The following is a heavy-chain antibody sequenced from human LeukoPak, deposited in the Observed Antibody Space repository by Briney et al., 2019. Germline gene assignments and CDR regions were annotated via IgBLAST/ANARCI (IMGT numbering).Heavy chain of an antibody. CDR1: GFTFSNYG. CDR2: ISTGGDST. V-gene: IGHV3-21*01. J-gene: IGHJ4*02. CDR3: ARKGETDY. D-gene: IGHD2-21*01. Sequence: PGGTLRLSCAASGFTFSNYGMNWVRQAPGKGLEWVSTISTGGDSTYYADSVKGRFTISRDNAKNSLYLQMNSLRAEDTAVYYCARKGETDYWGQGTLVTVSS.